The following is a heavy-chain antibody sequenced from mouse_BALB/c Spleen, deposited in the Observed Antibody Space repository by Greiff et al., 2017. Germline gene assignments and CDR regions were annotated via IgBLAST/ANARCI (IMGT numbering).Heavy chain of an antibody. V-gene: IGHV2-9*02. CDR2: IWAGGST. CDR1: GFSLTSYG. Sequence: QVQLKESGPGLVAPSQSLSITCTVSGFSLTSYGVHWVRQPPGKGLEWLGVIWAGGSTNYNSALMSRLSISKDNSKSQVFLKMNSLQTDDTAMYYCAGYRYDRAWFAYWGQGTLVTVSA. CDR3: AGYRYDRAWFAY. J-gene: IGHJ3*01. D-gene: IGHD2-14*01.